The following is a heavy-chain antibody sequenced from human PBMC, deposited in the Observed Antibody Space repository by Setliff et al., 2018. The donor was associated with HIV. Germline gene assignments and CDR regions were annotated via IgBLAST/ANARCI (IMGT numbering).Heavy chain of an antibody. V-gene: IGHV1-69*11. D-gene: IGHD3-10*01. J-gene: IGHJ4*02. Sequence: GASVKVSCKASGYTFTNYYMHWVRQAPGQGLEWVGSLIPVLGEPHYAPRFQGRVTITADDSTNTAYLELSNLRFDDTATYYCARGVLYGLSEYWGTGSLVTVSS. CDR3: ARGVLYGLSEY. CDR1: GYTFTNYY. CDR2: LIPVLGEP.